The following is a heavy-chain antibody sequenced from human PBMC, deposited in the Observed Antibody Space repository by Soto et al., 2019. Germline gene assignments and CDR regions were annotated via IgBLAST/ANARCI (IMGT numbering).Heavy chain of an antibody. J-gene: IGHJ4*02. V-gene: IGHV3-30*18. CDR1: GFTFSSYG. CDR2: ISYDGSNK. Sequence: QVQLVESGGGVVQPGRSLRLSCAASGFTFSSYGMHWVRQAPGKGLEWVAVISYDGSNKYYADSVKGRFTISRDNSKNTRYLQMNSLRAEDTAVYYCAKDQPGLDYWGQGTLVTVSS. CDR3: AKDQPGLDY.